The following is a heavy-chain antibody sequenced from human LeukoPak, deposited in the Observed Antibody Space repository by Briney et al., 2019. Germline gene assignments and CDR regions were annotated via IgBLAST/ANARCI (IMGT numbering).Heavy chain of an antibody. V-gene: IGHV4-38-2*02. CDR1: GYSISSGYH. CDR3: ARDSWPEVVRFDY. D-gene: IGHD1-14*01. CDR2: IYHGGST. J-gene: IGHJ4*02. Sequence: SETLSLTCTVSGYSISSGYHWGWIRPPPGKGLEWIGSIYHGGSTYYNPSLKSRVTISVDTSKNQFSLKLSSVTAADTAVYFCARDSWPEVVRFDYWGQGTLVTVSS.